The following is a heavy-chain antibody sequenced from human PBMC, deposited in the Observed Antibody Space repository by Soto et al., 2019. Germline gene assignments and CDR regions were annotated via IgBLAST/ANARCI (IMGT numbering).Heavy chain of an antibody. D-gene: IGHD5-12*01. Sequence: GESLKISCKGSGYSFTSYWIGWVGQMPGKGLEWMGIIYPGDSDTRYSPSFQGQVTISADKSISTAYLQWSSLKASDTAMYYCASLARSGYWPDAFDIWGQGTMVTVSS. CDR3: ASLARSGYWPDAFDI. CDR2: IYPGDSDT. J-gene: IGHJ3*02. V-gene: IGHV5-51*01. CDR1: GYSFTSYW.